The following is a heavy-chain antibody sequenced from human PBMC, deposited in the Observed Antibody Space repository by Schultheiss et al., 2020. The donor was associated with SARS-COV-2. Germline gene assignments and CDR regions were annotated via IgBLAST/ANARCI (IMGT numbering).Heavy chain of an antibody. J-gene: IGHJ3*02. CDR3: ARRVAVAETRYRRAFDI. Sequence: SQTLSLTCSVSGGSISSYYWSWIRQPAGKGLEWIGSLYYSGSTYYNPSLKSRVTISVDTSKNQFSLNLNSVIAADTAIYYCARRVAVAETRYRRAFDIWGQGTMVTVSS. D-gene: IGHD6-19*01. CDR1: GGSISSYY. V-gene: IGHV4-59*01. CDR2: LYYSGST.